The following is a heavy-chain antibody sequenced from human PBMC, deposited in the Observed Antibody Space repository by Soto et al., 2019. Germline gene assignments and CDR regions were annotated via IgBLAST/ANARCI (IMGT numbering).Heavy chain of an antibody. J-gene: IGHJ5*02. CDR1: GFTFTGNW. V-gene: IGHV3-74*01. CDR2: INRDGTAT. D-gene: IGHD1-26*01. CDR3: ATVGTGSYNWFDP. Sequence: EVQLVESGGGLVQPGGSLRLSCAASGFTFTGNWMHWVRQGPGKGLVWVARINRDGTATTYADSVTGRFTISRDNSKNTLYLQMNSLGAEDTAAYYCATVGTGSYNWFDPWGQGTMVTVSS.